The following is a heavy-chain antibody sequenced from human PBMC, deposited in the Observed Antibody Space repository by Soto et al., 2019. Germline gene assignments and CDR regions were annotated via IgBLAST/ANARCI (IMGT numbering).Heavy chain of an antibody. V-gene: IGHV3-21*01. CDR2: ISSSSSYI. CDR1: GFTFSSYS. CDR3: ARVGNYYDSSGYYPDYYYYGMDV. Sequence: EVQLVESGGGLVKPGGSLRLSCAASGFTFSSYSMNWVRQAPGKGLEWVSSISSSSSYIYYADSVKGRFTISRDNAKNSLYLQMNRLRAEDTAVYYCARVGNYYDSSGYYPDYYYYGMDVWCKGTKVTVSS. D-gene: IGHD3-22*01. J-gene: IGHJ6*04.